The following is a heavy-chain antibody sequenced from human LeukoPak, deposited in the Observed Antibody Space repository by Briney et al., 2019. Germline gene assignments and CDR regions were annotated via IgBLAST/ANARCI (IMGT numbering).Heavy chain of an antibody. J-gene: IGHJ5*02. CDR3: ARRRAGRDWFDP. D-gene: IGHD6-19*01. Sequence: SETLFLTCAVSGGSISSSNYYWGWIRQPPGQGLEWIGSIYYSGNTYYNPSLKSRVTISVDTSKNQFSLKLSSVTATDTAVYYCARRRAGRDWFDPWGQGTLVTVSS. CDR1: GGSISSSNYY. V-gene: IGHV4-39*01. CDR2: IYYSGNT.